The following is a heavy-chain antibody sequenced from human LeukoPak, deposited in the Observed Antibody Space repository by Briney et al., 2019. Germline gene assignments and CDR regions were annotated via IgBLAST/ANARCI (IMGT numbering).Heavy chain of an antibody. CDR2: ISSSSTYI. Sequence: GGSLRLSCAASGFTFSTYSMNWVRQAPGKGLEWVSSISSSSTYIYYADSVKGRFTISRDNAKNSLYLQMNSLRAEDTAVYYCARPQPTAGYFDYWGQGTLVTVSS. CDR3: ARPQPTAGYFDY. CDR1: GFTFSTYS. D-gene: IGHD6-19*01. V-gene: IGHV3-21*01. J-gene: IGHJ4*02.